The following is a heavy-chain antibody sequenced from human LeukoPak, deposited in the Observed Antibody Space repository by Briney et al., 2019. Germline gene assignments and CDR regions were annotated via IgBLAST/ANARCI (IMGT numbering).Heavy chain of an antibody. CDR3: ARASYDSSGYWLFDY. CDR2: IYYSGST. J-gene: IGHJ4*02. CDR1: GGYISSGGYY. D-gene: IGHD3-22*01. V-gene: IGHV4-31*03. Sequence: SETLSLTCTVSGGYISSGGYYWSWIRQHPGKGLEWIGYIYYSGSTYYNPSLESRVTISVDTSKNQFSLRLRSVTAADTAVYYCARASYDSSGYWLFDYWGQGTLVTVTS.